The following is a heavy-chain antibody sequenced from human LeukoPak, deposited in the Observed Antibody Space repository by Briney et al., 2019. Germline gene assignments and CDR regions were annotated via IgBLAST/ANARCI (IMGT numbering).Heavy chain of an antibody. CDR3: ARDRQIAY. CDR1: GITLSNYG. J-gene: IGHJ4*02. CDR2: ISDGGGSR. V-gene: IGHV3-23*01. Sequence: TGGSLRHSCAVSGITLSNYGMSWVRQAPGKGLEWVAGISDGGGSRNYADSVKGRFTISRDNAKNSLYLQMNSLRAEDTAVYYCARDRQIAYWGQGTLVTVSS.